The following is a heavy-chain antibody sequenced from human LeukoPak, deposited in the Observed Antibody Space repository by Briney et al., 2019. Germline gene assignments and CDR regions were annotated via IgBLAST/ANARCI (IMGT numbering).Heavy chain of an antibody. CDR3: ARRDIVVVPAATGYAFDI. D-gene: IGHD2-2*01. V-gene: IGHV5-51*01. Sequence: GESLKISCMGSGYSFTSYWIGWVRQMPGKGLEWMGIIYPGDSDTRYSPSFQGQVTISADKSISTAYLQWSSLKASDTAMYYCARRDIVVVPAATGYAFDIWGQGTMVTVSS. CDR1: GYSFTSYW. J-gene: IGHJ3*02. CDR2: IYPGDSDT.